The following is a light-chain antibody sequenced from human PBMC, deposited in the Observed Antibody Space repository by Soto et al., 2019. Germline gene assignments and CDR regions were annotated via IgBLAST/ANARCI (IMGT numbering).Light chain of an antibody. J-gene: IGKJ1*01. CDR3: QQYGSSPWT. Sequence: EVVLTQSPATLSVSPGEGATLSCRASQSVSSNFLAWYQQKPGQAPRLLIYGASSRATGIPDRFSGSGSGTDFTLTISRLEPEDFAVYYCQQYGSSPWTFGQGTTGDIK. CDR1: QSVSSNF. CDR2: GAS. V-gene: IGKV3-20*01.